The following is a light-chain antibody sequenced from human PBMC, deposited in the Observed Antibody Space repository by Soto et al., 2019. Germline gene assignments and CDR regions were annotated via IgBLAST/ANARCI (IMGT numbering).Light chain of an antibody. CDR3: HSYDSSVSGSV. CDR1: SSNIGAGYD. J-gene: IGLJ3*02. CDR2: DNT. Sequence: QAVLTQPPSVSGAPGQRVTISCTGSSSNIGAGYDVHWYQQVPGTAPKLLIYDNTYRPSGVPDRFSGSKSGTSASLAITGLQPEDAADYYCHSYDSSVSGSVFGGGTKFTVL. V-gene: IGLV1-40*01.